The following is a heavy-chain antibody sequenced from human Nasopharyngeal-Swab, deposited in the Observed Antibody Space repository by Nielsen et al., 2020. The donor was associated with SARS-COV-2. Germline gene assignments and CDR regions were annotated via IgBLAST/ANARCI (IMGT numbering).Heavy chain of an antibody. CDR1: GRSFSGYY. J-gene: IGHJ4*02. D-gene: IGHD3-10*01. V-gene: IGHV4-34*01. CDR2: INHSGST. Sequence: GSLRLCCAGSGRSFSGYYWSWIRQPPGKGLEWIGEINHSGSTNYNPSLKSRVTISVDTSKNQFSLKLSSVTAADTAVYYCASAEWFGELSGSWWGQGTLVTVSS. CDR3: ASAEWFGELSGSW.